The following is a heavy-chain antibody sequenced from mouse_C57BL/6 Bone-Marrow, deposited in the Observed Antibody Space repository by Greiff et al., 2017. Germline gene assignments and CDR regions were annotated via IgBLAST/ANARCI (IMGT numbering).Heavy chain of an antibody. CDR1: GYTFTDYY. CDR2: INPNNGGT. V-gene: IGHV1-26*01. D-gene: IGHD2-3*01. CDR3: AREWNDGYY. J-gene: IGHJ2*01. Sequence: EVQLQQSGPELVKPGASVKISCKASGYTFTDYYMNWVKQSHGKSLEWIGDINPNNGGTSYNQKFKGKATLTVDKSSSTAYMELRSLTSEDSAVYYCAREWNDGYYWGQGTTLTVSS.